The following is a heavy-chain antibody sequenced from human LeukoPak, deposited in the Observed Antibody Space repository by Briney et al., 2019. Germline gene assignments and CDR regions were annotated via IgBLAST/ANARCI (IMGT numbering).Heavy chain of an antibody. CDR3: AREPTYDSSGYLYFDY. CDR1: GDSISSGDYY. Sequence: SETLSFTCTVSGDSISSGDYYWSWIRQPAGKGLEWIGRISSSGSTNYNPSLKSRVTISVDTSKNQFSLKLSSVTAADTAVYYCAREPTYDSSGYLYFDYWGQGTLVTVSS. J-gene: IGHJ4*02. V-gene: IGHV4-61*02. D-gene: IGHD3-22*01. CDR2: ISSSGST.